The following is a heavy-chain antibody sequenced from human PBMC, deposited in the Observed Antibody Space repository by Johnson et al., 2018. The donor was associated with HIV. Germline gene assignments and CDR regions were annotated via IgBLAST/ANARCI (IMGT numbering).Heavy chain of an antibody. Sequence: VQLVESGGGLVKPGGSLRLSCAASGFTFSDYYMSWIRQAPGKGLEWVGRIKSKTDGGTTDYAAPVTGRFTISRDDSKNTLYLQMNSLKTEDTAVYYCARVLAGTYYFDSSGYYNAFDIWGQGTMVTVSS. V-gene: IGHV3-15*01. CDR3: ARVLAGTYYFDSSGYYNAFDI. CDR1: GFTFSDYY. D-gene: IGHD3-22*01. CDR2: IKSKTDGGTT. J-gene: IGHJ3*02.